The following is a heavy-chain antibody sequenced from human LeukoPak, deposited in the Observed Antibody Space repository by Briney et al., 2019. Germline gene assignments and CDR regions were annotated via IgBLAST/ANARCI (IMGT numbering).Heavy chain of an antibody. D-gene: IGHD1-1*01. CDR3: AGSNWKYYFGF. J-gene: IGHJ4*02. V-gene: IGHV4-30-4*08. CDR2: IYSSGST. CDR1: AGSITSGDHS. Sequence: SETLSLTCTVSAGSITSGDHSWNWIRQPPGKGLEWIGYIYSSGSTYYNPSLKSRITMSLDTSKSQFSLKLSSVTAADTAVYYCAGSNWKYYFGFWGQGTLVTVSS.